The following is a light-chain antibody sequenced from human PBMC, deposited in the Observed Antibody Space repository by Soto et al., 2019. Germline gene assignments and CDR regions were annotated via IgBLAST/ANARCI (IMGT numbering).Light chain of an antibody. Sequence: DIQMTQFPSTLSASVGDRVTITCRASQSVDTWLAWYQQKPGKAPSLVIYKASNLESGVPSRFSGSGSGTDFTLTIRSLQPDDFATYYCQQYNNYPRTFGQGTKVEVK. V-gene: IGKV1-5*03. CDR2: KAS. CDR1: QSVDTW. J-gene: IGKJ1*01. CDR3: QQYNNYPRT.